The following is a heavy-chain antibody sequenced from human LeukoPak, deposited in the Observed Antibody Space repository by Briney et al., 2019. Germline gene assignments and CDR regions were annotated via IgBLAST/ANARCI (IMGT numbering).Heavy chain of an antibody. V-gene: IGHV4-59*01. CDR2: LYYTGNT. D-gene: IGHD6-13*01. CDR3: ARDLAYGSSLRGAFDI. Sequence: SGTLSLTCTVSGGSISSYYWSWLRQPPGKGLEYIGFLYYTGNTNYNPSLKSRVTISVDTSKNQFSLKLSSVTAADTAVYYCARDLAYGSSLRGAFDIWGQGTMVTVSS. J-gene: IGHJ3*02. CDR1: GGSISSYY.